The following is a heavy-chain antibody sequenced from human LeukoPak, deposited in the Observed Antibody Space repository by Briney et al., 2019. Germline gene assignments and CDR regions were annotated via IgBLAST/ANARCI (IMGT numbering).Heavy chain of an antibody. D-gene: IGHD3-9*01. V-gene: IGHV4-39*01. CDR2: IYYSGST. Sequence: SETLSLTCTVSGGSISSSSYYWGWIRQPPGKGLEWIGSIYYSGSTYYNPSLKSRVTISVDTSKNQFSLKLSSVTAADTAVYYCARSHSYYDILTGYYFLPDYWGQGTLVTVSS. CDR3: ARSHSYYDILTGYYFLPDY. CDR1: GGSISSSSYY. J-gene: IGHJ4*02.